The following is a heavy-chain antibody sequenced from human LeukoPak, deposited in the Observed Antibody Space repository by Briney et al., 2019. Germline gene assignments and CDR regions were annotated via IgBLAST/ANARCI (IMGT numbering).Heavy chain of an antibody. V-gene: IGHV4-59*01. CDR2: IYYSGST. CDR1: GGSISSYY. D-gene: IGHD6-6*01. J-gene: IGHJ6*03. Sequence: SETLSLTCTVSGGSISSYYWSWIRQPPGKGLEWIGYIYYSGSTNYNPSLKSRVPISVDTSKNQFSLKLSSVTAADTALYYCARVVAARTYYMDVWGKGTTVTVSS. CDR3: ARVVAARTYYMDV.